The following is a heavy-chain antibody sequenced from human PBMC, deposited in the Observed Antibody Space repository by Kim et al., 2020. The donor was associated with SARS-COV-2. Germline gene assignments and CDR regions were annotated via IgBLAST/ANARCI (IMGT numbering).Heavy chain of an antibody. CDR3: AKVGTITANWFDS. J-gene: IGHJ5*01. Sequence: YAHKFQGRGTMTRDTSIGTAYMELSGLTSEDTAVYFCAKVGTITANWFDSWGQGTLLTVSS. D-gene: IGHD6-25*01. V-gene: IGHV1-8*01.